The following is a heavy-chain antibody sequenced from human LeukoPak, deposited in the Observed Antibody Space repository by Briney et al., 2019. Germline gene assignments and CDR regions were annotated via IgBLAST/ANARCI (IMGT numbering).Heavy chain of an antibody. V-gene: IGHV3-9*01. CDR3: AKHMRATNTYSFFGLDV. D-gene: IGHD1-26*01. Sequence: GEPLRLSCAPSGFPFKDYVMHWVRHPPGKGLEWVSSINWNGGGTDYADSVKGRFTISRDNAKNSLYLQLSSLRPEGTALYYCAKHMRATNTYSFFGLDVWGQGTTVTVSS. CDR2: INWNGGGT. J-gene: IGHJ6*02. CDR1: GFPFKDYV.